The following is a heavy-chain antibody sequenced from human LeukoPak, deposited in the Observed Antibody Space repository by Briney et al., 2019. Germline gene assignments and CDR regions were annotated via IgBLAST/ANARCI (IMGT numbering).Heavy chain of an antibody. V-gene: IGHV4-30-4*01. J-gene: IGHJ3*01. CDR1: GGSISSGNFY. CDR3: ARDPDQVLDAFDV. CDR2: IYRSGIT. D-gene: IGHD2-2*01. Sequence: SQTLSLTCIVSGGSISSGNFYWSWIRQPPGKGLEWIGYIYRSGITYYNPSLKSRVSISLATSKNQFSLKLSSVTAADTAVYYCARDPDQVLDAFDVWGQGTVVTVSS.